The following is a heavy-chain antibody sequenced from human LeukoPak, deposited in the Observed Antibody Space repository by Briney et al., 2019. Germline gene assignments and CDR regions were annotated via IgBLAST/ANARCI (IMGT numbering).Heavy chain of an antibody. Sequence: GESLKISCKGSGYSFTTYWIGWVRQMPGRGPEWMGIIYPGDSDTRYSPSFQGQVTISADKSISTAYLQWSSLKASDTATYYCAREYSTSSSWFDPWGQGTLVTVSS. V-gene: IGHV5-51*01. J-gene: IGHJ5*02. CDR2: IYPGDSDT. CDR1: GYSFTTYW. D-gene: IGHD6-6*01. CDR3: AREYSTSSSWFDP.